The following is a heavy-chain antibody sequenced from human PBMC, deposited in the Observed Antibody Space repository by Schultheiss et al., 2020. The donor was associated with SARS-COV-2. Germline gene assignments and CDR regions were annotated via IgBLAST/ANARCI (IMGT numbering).Heavy chain of an antibody. J-gene: IGHJ4*02. Sequence: GESLKISCAASGFTFSSYGMHWVRQAPGKGLEWVAVIWYDGSNKYYADSVKGRFTISRDNSKNTLYLQMNSLRAEDTAVYYCARDGYSGSYLGYWGQGTLVTVSS. CDR2: IWYDGSNK. CDR1: GFTFSSYG. CDR3: ARDGYSGSYLGY. V-gene: IGHV3-33*01. D-gene: IGHD1-26*01.